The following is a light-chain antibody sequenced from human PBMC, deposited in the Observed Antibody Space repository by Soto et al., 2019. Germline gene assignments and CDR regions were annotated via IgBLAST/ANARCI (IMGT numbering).Light chain of an antibody. CDR3: SSFTGTTTLEV. V-gene: IGLV2-14*03. J-gene: IGLJ1*01. Sequence: QSALTQPASVSGSPGQSVTISCTGTSSDVGAYEYVSWYQKHPGKAPKLMIYGVSNRPSGVSNLFSGSKSGNTAFLTICGLQPEDEADYYCSSFTGTTTLEVFGTGTKVTVL. CDR1: SSDVGAYEY. CDR2: GVS.